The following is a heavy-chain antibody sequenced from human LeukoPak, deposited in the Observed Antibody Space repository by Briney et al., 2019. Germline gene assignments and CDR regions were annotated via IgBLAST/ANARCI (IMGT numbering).Heavy chain of an antibody. J-gene: IGHJ6*03. D-gene: IGHD5-18*01. CDR1: GFTFDDYA. Sequence: GGSLRLSCAASGFTFDDYAMHWVRQAPGKGLEWVSLISGDGGSTYYADSVKGRFTISRDNSKNSLYLQMNSLRTEDTALYYCAKDTGYSYGYSYYYMDVWGKGTTVTVSS. CDR2: ISGDGGST. V-gene: IGHV3-43*02. CDR3: AKDTGYSYGYSYYYMDV.